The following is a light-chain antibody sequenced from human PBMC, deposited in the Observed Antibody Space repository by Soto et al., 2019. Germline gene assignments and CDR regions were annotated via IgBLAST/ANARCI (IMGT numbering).Light chain of an antibody. Sequence: DIQMTQSPSTLSASVGDRVTITCRASQTISSWLAWYQQKPGKAPKLLIYDASSLEGGVPSRFSGSGSATEFTLTISSLQPDDSATYYCQHYNTYSGTFGQGTKV. CDR1: QTISSW. CDR3: QHYNTYSGT. V-gene: IGKV1-5*01. CDR2: DAS. J-gene: IGKJ1*01.